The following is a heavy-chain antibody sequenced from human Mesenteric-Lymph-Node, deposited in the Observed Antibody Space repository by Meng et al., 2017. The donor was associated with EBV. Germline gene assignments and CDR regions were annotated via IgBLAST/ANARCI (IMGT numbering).Heavy chain of an antibody. CDR1: GGSFSGYY. V-gene: IGHV4-34*01. D-gene: IGHD5-24*01. CDR3: ARGMATII. CDR2: INHSGST. Sequence: VQLQQGGAGLLKPSAALSLTCAVYGGSFSGYYWRWIRQPRGKWLEWIGEINHSGSTNYSPSLKSRVTISVDTSKNQFSLKLSSVTAADTAVYYCARGMATIIWGQGTLVTVSS. J-gene: IGHJ4*02.